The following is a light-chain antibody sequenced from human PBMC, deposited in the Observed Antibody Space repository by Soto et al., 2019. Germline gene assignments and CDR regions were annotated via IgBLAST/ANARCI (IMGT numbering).Light chain of an antibody. CDR1: QSISNY. CDR3: QQSYRLLIT. Sequence: DIQMTQSPSSLSASVGDRVTITCRASQSISNYLNWYQQKPGKAPNLLIYVASTLQSGVPSRFSGSGSETEFTLTISSLQPEDFATYYCQQSYRLLITFGGGTKVEIK. V-gene: IGKV1-39*01. J-gene: IGKJ4*01. CDR2: VAS.